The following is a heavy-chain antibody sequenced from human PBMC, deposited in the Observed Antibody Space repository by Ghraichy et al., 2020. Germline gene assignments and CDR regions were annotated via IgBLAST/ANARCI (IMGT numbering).Heavy chain of an antibody. CDR3: ARGPYDSSGYYYSGFDY. J-gene: IGHJ4*02. CDR2: IYSGGST. Sequence: LSLTCAASGFTVSTNYMSWVRQAPGKGLEWVSVIYSGGSTYYADSVKGRFTISRDNSKNTLYLQMNSLRAEDTAVYYCARGPYDSSGYYYSGFDYWGQGTLVTVSS. V-gene: IGHV3-53*01. D-gene: IGHD3-22*01. CDR1: GFTVSTNY.